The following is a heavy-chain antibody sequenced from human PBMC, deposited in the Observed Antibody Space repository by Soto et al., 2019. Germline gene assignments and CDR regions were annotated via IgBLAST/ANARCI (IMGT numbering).Heavy chain of an antibody. CDR2: IKPDGSET. D-gene: IGHD6-19*01. CDR1: GFTFNTYW. J-gene: IGHJ4*02. Sequence: EVQLVESGGGLVQPGGSLRLSCAASGFTFNTYWMTWSRQAPGQGLEWVANIKPDGSETYYLDSVKGRFTISRDSARDSVHLQMNVLRAEDTALYYCARFGNIAVAAIDYWGRGTLVTVSS. V-gene: IGHV3-7*01. CDR3: ARFGNIAVAAIDY.